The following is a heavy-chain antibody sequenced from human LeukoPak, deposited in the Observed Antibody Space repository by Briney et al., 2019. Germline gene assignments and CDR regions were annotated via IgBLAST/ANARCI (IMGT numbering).Heavy chain of an antibody. Sequence: SETLSLTCTVSGGSISGSSYYWGWIRQPPGKELEWIGSIYYSGSTYYNPSLKSRVTVSVDTSKNQFSLRLSSVTAADTAVYYCARRIVPAAWGYWAQGTLVTVSS. CDR3: ARRIVPAAWGY. D-gene: IGHD2-2*01. CDR1: GGSISGSSYY. CDR2: IYYSGST. V-gene: IGHV4-39*01. J-gene: IGHJ4*02.